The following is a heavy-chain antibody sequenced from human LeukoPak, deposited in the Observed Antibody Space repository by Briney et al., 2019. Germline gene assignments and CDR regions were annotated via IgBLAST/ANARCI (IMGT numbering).Heavy chain of an antibody. D-gene: IGHD5-18*01. CDR1: GFTFSSYA. CDR3: ARLVDTAMV. V-gene: IGHV3-30-3*01. J-gene: IGHJ4*02. CDR2: ISYDGSNK. Sequence: GRSPRLSCAASGFTFSSYAMHWVRQAPGKGLEWVAVISYDGSNKYYPDSVKGRFTISRDNSKNTLYLQMNSQRAEDTAVYYCARLVDTAMVWGQGTLVTVSS.